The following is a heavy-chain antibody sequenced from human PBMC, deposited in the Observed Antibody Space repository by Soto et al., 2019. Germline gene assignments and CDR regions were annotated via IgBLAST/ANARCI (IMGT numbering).Heavy chain of an antibody. Sequence: GGSLRLSCAASGFTFSSYAMSWVRQAPGKGLEWVSAISGSGGSTYYADSVKGRFTISRDNAKNSLYLQMNSLRDEDTAVYYCARDAPPLAYYYDPNWFDPWGQGTLVTVSS. CDR1: GFTFSSYA. CDR3: ARDAPPLAYYYDPNWFDP. V-gene: IGHV3-23*01. D-gene: IGHD3-22*01. CDR2: ISGSGGST. J-gene: IGHJ5*02.